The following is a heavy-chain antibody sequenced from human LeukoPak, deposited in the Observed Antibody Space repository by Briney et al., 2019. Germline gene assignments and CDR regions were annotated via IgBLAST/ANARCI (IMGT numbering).Heavy chain of an antibody. J-gene: IGHJ4*02. D-gene: IGHD1-7*01. V-gene: IGHV3-49*04. CDR3: SRDRDNWNYYFDY. CDR1: GFTFSSYA. Sequence: GGSLRLSCAASGFTFSSYAMHWVRQAPGKGLEWVGFIRSKAYGGTTEYAASVKGRFTISRDDSKSIAYLQMNSLKTEDTAVYYCSRDRDNWNYYFDYWGQGTLVTVSS. CDR2: IRSKAYGGTT.